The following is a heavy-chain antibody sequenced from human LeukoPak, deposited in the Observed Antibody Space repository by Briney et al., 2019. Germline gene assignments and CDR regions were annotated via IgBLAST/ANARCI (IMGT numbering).Heavy chain of an antibody. V-gene: IGHV3-21*01. J-gene: IGHJ3*02. CDR1: GFTFRTFG. CDR2: ISSSSSYI. D-gene: IGHD6-13*01. CDR3: ASSLAAAGKGTFDI. Sequence: GGSLRLSCAASGFTFRTFGMHWVRQAPGKGLEWVSSISSSSSYIYYADSVKGRFTISRDNAKNSLYLQMNSLRAEDTAVYYCASSLAAAGKGTFDIWGQGTMVTVSS.